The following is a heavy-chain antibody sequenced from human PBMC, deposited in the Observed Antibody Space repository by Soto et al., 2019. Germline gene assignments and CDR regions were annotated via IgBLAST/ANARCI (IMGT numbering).Heavy chain of an antibody. CDR2: ISGSGGST. CDR3: AKDGNPIPYLTGYYRLGWFDP. V-gene: IGHV3-23*01. Sequence: GWSLRLSCAASGFTFSSYAMSWVRQAPGKGLEWVSAISGSGGSTYYADSVKGRFTISRDNSKNTLYLQMNSLRAEDTAVYYCAKDGNPIPYLTGYYRLGWFDPWGQGTLVTVSS. J-gene: IGHJ5*02. CDR1: GFTFSSYA. D-gene: IGHD3-9*01.